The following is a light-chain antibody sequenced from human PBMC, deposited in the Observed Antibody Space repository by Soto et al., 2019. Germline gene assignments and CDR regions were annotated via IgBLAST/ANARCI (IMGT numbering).Light chain of an antibody. CDR1: SSDIGSHNL. Sequence: QSVLTQPASVSGSPGQSITVSCTGTSSDIGSHNLVSWYQQHPGKAPKLLIFEATKRPSGISNRFSGSKSGNTASLTISGLLAEDEADYYCCSYAGTTTSVLFGGGTKLTVL. V-gene: IGLV2-23*01. J-gene: IGLJ2*01. CDR2: EAT. CDR3: CSYAGTTTSVL.